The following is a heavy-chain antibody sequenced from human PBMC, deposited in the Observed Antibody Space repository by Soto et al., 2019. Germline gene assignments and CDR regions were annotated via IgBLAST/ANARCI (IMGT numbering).Heavy chain of an antibody. V-gene: IGHV1-8*01. CDR3: ARGAEFKWELLQAN. CDR2: MNPNSGNT. J-gene: IGHJ4*02. D-gene: IGHD1-26*01. CDR1: GYTFTSYD. Sequence: QVQLVQSGAEVKKPGASVKVSCKASGYTFTSYDINWVRQATGQGLEWMRWMNPNSGNTGYAQKFQGRVTMTRNTSISTAYMELSSLRSEDTAVYYCARGAEFKWELLQANWGQGTLVTVSS.